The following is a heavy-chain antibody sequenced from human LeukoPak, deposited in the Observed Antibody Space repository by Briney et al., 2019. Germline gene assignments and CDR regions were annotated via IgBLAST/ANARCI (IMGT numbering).Heavy chain of an antibody. CDR2: ISYDGSNK. V-gene: IGHV3-30-3*01. Sequence: GGSLRLSCAASGFTFSGYAMHWVRQAPGKGLERVAVISYDGSNKYYADSVKDRFTISRDCSNNTLYLQMNSLRADDTAVYYCAKVASADAQARLNYWGQGTLVTVSS. D-gene: IGHD6-19*01. J-gene: IGHJ4*02. CDR1: GFTFSGYA. CDR3: AKVASADAQARLNY.